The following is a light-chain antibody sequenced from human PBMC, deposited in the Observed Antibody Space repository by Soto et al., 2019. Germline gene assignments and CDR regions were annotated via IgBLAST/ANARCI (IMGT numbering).Light chain of an antibody. CDR2: KAS. Sequence: DIQMTQSPSTLSASVGDRVTITCRASQSITSWLAWYQQKPGRAPKVLIYKASTLASGVPSRFSGSASGTEFTPAISSLQPDDFSTYHCQQYHSYPLTFGGGTKVEI. V-gene: IGKV1-5*03. CDR1: QSITSW. CDR3: QQYHSYPLT. J-gene: IGKJ4*01.